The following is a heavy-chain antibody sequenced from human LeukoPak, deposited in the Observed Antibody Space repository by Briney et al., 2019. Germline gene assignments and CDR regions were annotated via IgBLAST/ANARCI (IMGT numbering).Heavy chain of an antibody. CDR2: IIPILGIA. CDR3: ARWSVATITNGQFDP. V-gene: IGHV1-69*04. J-gene: IGHJ5*02. CDR1: GGTFSSYA. Sequence: SVKVSCKASGGTFSSYAISWVRQAPGQGLEWMGRIIPILGIANNAQKFQGRVTITADKSTSTAYMELSSLRSEDTAVYYCARWSVATITNGQFDPWGQGTLVTVSS. D-gene: IGHD5-12*01.